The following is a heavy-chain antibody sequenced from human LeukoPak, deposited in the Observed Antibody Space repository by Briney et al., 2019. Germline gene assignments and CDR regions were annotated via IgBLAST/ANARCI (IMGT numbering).Heavy chain of an antibody. Sequence: GGSLRLSCTASGFTFSSYEMNWVRQAPGKGLEWVSDISSSGSPIYYADSVKGRFTVSRDNAKNSLYLQMSSLRAEDTAVYYCVRTMAFWGQGTLVAVSS. J-gene: IGHJ4*02. V-gene: IGHV3-48*03. CDR3: VRTMAF. CDR1: GFTFSSYE. D-gene: IGHD5-24*01. CDR2: ISSSGSPI.